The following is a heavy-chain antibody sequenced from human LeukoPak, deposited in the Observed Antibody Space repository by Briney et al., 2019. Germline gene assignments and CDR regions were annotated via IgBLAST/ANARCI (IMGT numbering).Heavy chain of an antibody. CDR2: INPSGGST. J-gene: IGHJ4*02. V-gene: IGHV1-46*01. D-gene: IGHD3-22*01. CDR3: ARGPYYDSSGYYLFDY. CDR1: GYTFTSYY. Sequence: ASVKVSCKASGYTFTSYYMHWVRQAPGQGLEWMGIINPSGGSTSYAQKFQGRVTMTRDTSTSTVYMELSSLRSEDTAVYYCARGPYYDSSGYYLFDYWGQGTLVTVSS.